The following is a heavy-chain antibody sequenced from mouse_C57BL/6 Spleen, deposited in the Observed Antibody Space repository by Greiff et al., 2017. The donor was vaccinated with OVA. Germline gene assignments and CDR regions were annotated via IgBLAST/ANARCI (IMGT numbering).Heavy chain of an antibody. V-gene: IGHV2-9-1*01. Sequence: VQLQQSGPGLVAPSQSLSITCTVSGFSLTSYAISWVRQPPGKGLEWLGVIWTGGGTNYNSALKSRLSISKDNSKSQVFLKMNSLQTDDTARYYCAKTYYDYVDYYAMDYWGQGTSVTVSS. CDR1: GFSLTSYA. CDR3: AKTYYDYVDYYAMDY. J-gene: IGHJ4*01. CDR2: IWTGGGT. D-gene: IGHD2-4*01.